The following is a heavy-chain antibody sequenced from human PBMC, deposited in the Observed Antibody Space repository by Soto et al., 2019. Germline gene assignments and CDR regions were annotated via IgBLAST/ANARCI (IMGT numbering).Heavy chain of an antibody. D-gene: IGHD6-13*01. Sequence: QVQLQESGPGLVKPSQTLSLTCTVSGGSISSGDYYWIWVRQPPGQGLEWIGSIYDSVSTSYNPSLKSPVTISVDTSKNQFSLKLNSVTAADTAVYYCASRHSSPSFDYWGQGTLVTVSS. CDR1: GGSISSGDYY. CDR3: ASRHSSPSFDY. V-gene: IGHV4-30-4*01. J-gene: IGHJ4*02. CDR2: IYDSVST.